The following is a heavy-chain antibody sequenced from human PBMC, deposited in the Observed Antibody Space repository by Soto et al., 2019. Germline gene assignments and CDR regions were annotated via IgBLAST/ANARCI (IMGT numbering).Heavy chain of an antibody. CDR1: GFTFSNHA. Sequence: EVHLLDSGGGLVQPGGSLRLSCAASGFTFSNHAMSWVRQAPGTGLEWVSAIDGGGTKTYYADSVKGQFTISRDNSMNTLYLQMDSLRAEDTAIYYCTKEHSNYPDNWFDPWGQGTRVTVSS. D-gene: IGHD4-4*01. CDR3: TKEHSNYPDNWFDP. CDR2: IDGGGTKT. J-gene: IGHJ5*02. V-gene: IGHV3-23*01.